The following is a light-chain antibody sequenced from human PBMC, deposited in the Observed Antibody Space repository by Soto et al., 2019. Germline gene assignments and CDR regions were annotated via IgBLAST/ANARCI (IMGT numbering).Light chain of an antibody. J-gene: IGKJ2*01. Sequence: EIVMTQSPATLSVSAGERATLSCRASQSVSSNLAWYQQKPGQAPTVLIYGASTRATGVPARFSGSGSGTEYTLTISSLQSEDFAVYHCQHYDDWPLTFGQGTRLEIK. CDR2: GAS. CDR3: QHYDDWPLT. V-gene: IGKV3-15*01. CDR1: QSVSSN.